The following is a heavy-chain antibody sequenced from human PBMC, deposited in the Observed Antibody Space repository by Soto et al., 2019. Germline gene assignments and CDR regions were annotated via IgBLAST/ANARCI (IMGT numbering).Heavy chain of an antibody. V-gene: IGHV4-31*03. CDR2: IYYSGST. CDR1: GGSISSGGYY. CDR3: ARATAMVSHGMDV. J-gene: IGHJ6*02. D-gene: IGHD5-18*01. Sequence: SETLSLTCTVSGGSISSGGYYWSWIRQHPGKGLEWIGYIYYSGSTYYNPSLKSRVTISVDTSKNQFSLKLSSVTAADTAVYSCARATAMVSHGMDVWGQGTTVTVSS.